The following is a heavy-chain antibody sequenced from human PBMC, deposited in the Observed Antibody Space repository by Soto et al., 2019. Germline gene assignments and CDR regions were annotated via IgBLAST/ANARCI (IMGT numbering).Heavy chain of an antibody. CDR1: GFTFSDYY. V-gene: IGHV3-11*06. CDR3: ANNRHPVTLFY. D-gene: IGHD1-20*01. Sequence: PGGSLRLSFAASGFTFSDYYMSWIRQAPGKGLEWVSYISTSSSHTNYADSVRGRFTISRDNAKNSLYLQMNSLRAEDTAVYYCANNRHPVTLFYWGQGALVTVSS. J-gene: IGHJ4*02. CDR2: ISTSSSHT.